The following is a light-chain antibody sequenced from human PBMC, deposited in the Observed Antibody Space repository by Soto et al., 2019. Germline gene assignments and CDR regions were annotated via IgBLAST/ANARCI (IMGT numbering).Light chain of an antibody. CDR2: KAS. J-gene: IGKJ4*02. CDR3: QQYSSYQLT. V-gene: IGKV1-5*03. Sequence: DIQMTQSPSTLSASVGDRVTITCRASQSISYWLAWYQQRPGKAPNLLIYKASSLESGVPSRFSGSGSGTQFTLTISSLQPDDSATYHCQQYSSYQLTFGGGTKVEIK. CDR1: QSISYW.